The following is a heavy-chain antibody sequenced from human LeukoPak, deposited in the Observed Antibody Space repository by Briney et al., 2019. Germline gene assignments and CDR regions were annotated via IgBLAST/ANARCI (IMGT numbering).Heavy chain of an antibody. V-gene: IGHV1-8*03. CDR1: GYTFTSYG. J-gene: IGHJ4*02. Sequence: ASVKVSCKASGYTFTSYGISWVRQAPGQGLEWMGWMNPNSGNTGYAQKFQGRVTITRNTSISTAYMELSSLRSEDTAVYYCARNSGSYTQVDYWGRGTLVTVSP. CDR2: MNPNSGNT. D-gene: IGHD1-26*01. CDR3: ARNSGSYTQVDY.